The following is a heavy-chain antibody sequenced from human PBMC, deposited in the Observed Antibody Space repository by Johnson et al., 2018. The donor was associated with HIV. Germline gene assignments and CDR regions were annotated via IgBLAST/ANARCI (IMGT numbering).Heavy chain of an antibody. D-gene: IGHD1-1*01. CDR2: VKSKTDGGTT. J-gene: IGHJ3*02. V-gene: IGHV3-15*01. CDR3: AKPSTESAFDI. Sequence: EVQLVESGGGLVKPGGSLRLSCAASGFTFSDAWMNWVRQAPGKELEWVGRVKSKTDGGTTDYAAPVKGRFTISRDGSKNTLYLQMHSLKNEDTAIYYCAKPSTESAFDIWGQGTMVTVSS. CDR1: GFTFSDAW.